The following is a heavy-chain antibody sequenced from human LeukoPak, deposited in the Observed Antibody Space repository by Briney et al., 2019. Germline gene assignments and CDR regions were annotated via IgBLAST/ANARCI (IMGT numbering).Heavy chain of an antibody. Sequence: PSETLSLTCSVSGGSVSSYYWSWIRQSPRKGLEWIGYIHDSGSTNYNPSLKSRVTVSVDTSKNQFSLKLRPVTAADTAVYYCARGGQWSKFYFDNWGQGTLVTVSS. CDR2: IHDSGST. V-gene: IGHV4-59*02. CDR3: ARGGQWSKFYFDN. J-gene: IGHJ4*02. D-gene: IGHD2-15*01. CDR1: GGSVSSYY.